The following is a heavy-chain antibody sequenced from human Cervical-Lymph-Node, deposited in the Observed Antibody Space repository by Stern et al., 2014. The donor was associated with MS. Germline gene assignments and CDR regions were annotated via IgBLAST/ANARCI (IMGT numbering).Heavy chain of an antibody. J-gene: IGHJ6*02. CDR1: GGTLSNYG. CDR2: IIPMFGTT. V-gene: IGHV1-69*01. D-gene: IGHD4-17*01. Sequence: QVQMVQYGAAVKKPGSSVKVSCKASGGTLSNYGIRWVRQAPGQGLEWMGGIIPMFGTTNYAQKFQGRVTITADDSTNTAYMDLRSLTSEDTAVYYCARDGDSSMLGLDVWGQGTTVTVSS. CDR3: ARDGDSSMLGLDV.